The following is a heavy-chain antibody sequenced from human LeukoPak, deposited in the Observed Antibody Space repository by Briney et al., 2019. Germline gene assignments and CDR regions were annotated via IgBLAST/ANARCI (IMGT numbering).Heavy chain of an antibody. CDR1: GYSFTNYW. D-gene: IGHD1-1*01. CDR2: IYPGDSGT. CDR3: ARHGGNNWYNWFDP. V-gene: IGHV5-51*01. Sequence: GESLKISCKASGYSFTNYWIGWVRQMPGKGLEWMGIIYPGDSGTRYSPSFQGQVTISADKSISTAYLQWNSLKASDTAMYYCARHGGNNWYNWFDPWGQGTLVTVSS. J-gene: IGHJ5*02.